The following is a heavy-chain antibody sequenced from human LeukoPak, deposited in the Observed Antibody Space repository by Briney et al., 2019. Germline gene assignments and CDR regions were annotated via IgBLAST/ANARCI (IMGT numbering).Heavy chain of an antibody. J-gene: IGHJ4*02. D-gene: IGHD2-15*01. V-gene: IGHV1-18*01. Sequence: ASVKVSCKASGYTFTSYGISWVRQAPGQGLEWMGWISAYNGNTNYAQKLQGRVTMTTDTSTSTAYMELRSLRSDDTAVYYCARDYWLTGLVVVAAGWGQGTLVTVSS. CDR2: ISAYNGNT. CDR3: ARDYWLTGLVVVAAG. CDR1: GYTFTSYG.